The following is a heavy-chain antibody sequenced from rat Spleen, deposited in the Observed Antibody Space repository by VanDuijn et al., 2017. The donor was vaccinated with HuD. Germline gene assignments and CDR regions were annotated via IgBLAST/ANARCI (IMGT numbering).Heavy chain of an antibody. Sequence: EVQLQESGPGLVKPSQSLSLTCSVTGYSITSNYWGWIRKFPGNKMEWIGHISYSGSTSYNPSLKSPISITRDTSKNQFFLQLNSVTTEDTATYYCARYGAGYNLFDYWGQGVMVTVSS. V-gene: IGHV3-1*01. J-gene: IGHJ2*01. CDR3: ARYGAGYNLFDY. D-gene: IGHD1-4*01. CDR1: GYSITSNY. CDR2: ISYSGST.